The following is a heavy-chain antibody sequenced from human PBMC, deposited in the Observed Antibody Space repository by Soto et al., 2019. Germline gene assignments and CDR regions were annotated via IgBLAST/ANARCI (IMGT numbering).Heavy chain of an antibody. CDR1: GFILSDCA. V-gene: IGHV3-48*01. CDR3: ARGYYDFWSGYYSSVYFDY. Sequence: PGGSLRLSCATSGFILSDCAMNWVRQAPGKGLEWVSYISSSGSVIDYADSVKGRFTVSRDNSKNTLYLQMNSLRAEDTAVYYCARGYYDFWSGYYSSVYFDYWGQGTLVTVSS. CDR2: ISSSGSVI. J-gene: IGHJ4*02. D-gene: IGHD3-3*01.